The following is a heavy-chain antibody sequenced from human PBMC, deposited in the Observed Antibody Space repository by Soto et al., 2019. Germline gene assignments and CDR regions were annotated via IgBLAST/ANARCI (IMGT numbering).Heavy chain of an antibody. V-gene: IGHV4-61*01. CDR3: ARDQTILGVATTTNAFDI. CDR1: ASTVSSGIYY. J-gene: IGHJ3*02. Sequence: LTWTVSASTVSSGIYYWSWIRQPAGKGLEGIGYVYYSGSTNDTPSLKSLVTISVDTSKNQFSLKLSSVTAADTAVYDCARDQTILGVATTTNAFDIWVQGTMVT. CDR2: VYYSGST. D-gene: IGHD3-3*01.